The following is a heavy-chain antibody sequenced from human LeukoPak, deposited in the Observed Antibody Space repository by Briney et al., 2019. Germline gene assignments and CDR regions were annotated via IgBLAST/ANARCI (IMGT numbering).Heavy chain of an antibody. J-gene: IGHJ4*02. V-gene: IGHV4-39*07. CDR3: ARERGYDSSTLMDY. CDR2: IYYSGST. Sequence: SETLSLTCTVSGGSISSYYWSWIRQPPGKGLEWVGSIYYSGSTYYNPSLKRRVPISGDTSKSQFSLKLSSVTAADTAVYYWARERGYDSSTLMDYWGQGPLVTVSS. CDR1: GGSISSYY. D-gene: IGHD3-22*01.